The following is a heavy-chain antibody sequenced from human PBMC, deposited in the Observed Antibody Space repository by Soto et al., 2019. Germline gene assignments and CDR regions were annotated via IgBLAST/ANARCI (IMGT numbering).Heavy chain of an antibody. CDR2: INYSGVST. D-gene: IGHD1-1*01. Sequence: GGSLRLSCAASGFAFSRNDMNWVRQRPGKGLEWVSNINYSGVSTYYSDAAKGRFTISRDNSKNILYLEMNSLKVDDTAVYYCVTDPNWEWGYWGQVALVTVSS. V-gene: IGHV3-23*01. CDR1: GFAFSRND. CDR3: VTDPNWEWGY. J-gene: IGHJ4*02.